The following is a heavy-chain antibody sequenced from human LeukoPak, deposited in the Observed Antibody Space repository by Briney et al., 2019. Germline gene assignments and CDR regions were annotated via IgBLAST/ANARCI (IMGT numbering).Heavy chain of an antibody. CDR3: ARDAGNSGYGCDL. CDR1: GFTFSQYS. Sequence: GGSLRLSCAASGFTFSQYSMNWVCQAPGKGLEWVSHIRSSSETFYADSVKGRFTISRDNARNSLYLQMNNLRGEDTAIYYCARDAGNSGYGCDLWGQGTLVTVSS. D-gene: IGHD5-12*01. V-gene: IGHV3-48*01. J-gene: IGHJ5*02. CDR2: IRSSSET.